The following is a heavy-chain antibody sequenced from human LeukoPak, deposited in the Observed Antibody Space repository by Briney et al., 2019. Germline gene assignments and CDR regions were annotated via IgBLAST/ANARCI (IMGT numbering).Heavy chain of an antibody. CDR2: ISSSSSYI. J-gene: IGHJ4*02. V-gene: IGHV3-21*01. Sequence: GGSLRLSCAASGFTFSSYSMNWVRQAPGKGLEWVSSISSSSSYIYYADSVKGRFTISRDNAKNSLYLQMNSLRAEDTAVYYCAGHSSIAAPAGFGYWGQGTLVTVSS. CDR3: AGHSSIAAPAGFGY. D-gene: IGHD6-6*01. CDR1: GFTFSSYS.